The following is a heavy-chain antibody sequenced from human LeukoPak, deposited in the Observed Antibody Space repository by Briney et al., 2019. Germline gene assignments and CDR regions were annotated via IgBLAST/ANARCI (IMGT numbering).Heavy chain of an antibody. CDR2: ISGSGGST. CDR3: AKQKYSSSSVGY. J-gene: IGHJ4*02. V-gene: IGHV3-23*01. Sequence: GGSLRLSGAASGFTFSSYAMSWVRQAPGKGLEWVSAISGSGGSTYYADSVKGRFTISRDNSKNTLYLQMNSLRAEDTAVYYCAKQKYSSSSVGYWGQGTLVTVSS. D-gene: IGHD6-6*01. CDR1: GFTFSSYA.